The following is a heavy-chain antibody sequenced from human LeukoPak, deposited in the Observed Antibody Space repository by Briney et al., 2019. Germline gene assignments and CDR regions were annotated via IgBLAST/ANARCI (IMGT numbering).Heavy chain of an antibody. CDR3: ARGQDIVVVVAENYMDV. CDR2: ISSSGSTI. Sequence: PGGSLRLSCAASGFTFSSYEMNWVRQAPGKGLEWVSYISSSGSTIYYADSVKGRFTISRDNAKNSLYLPMNSLRAEDTAVYYCARGQDIVVVVAENYMDVWGKGTTVTISS. CDR1: GFTFSSYE. J-gene: IGHJ6*03. V-gene: IGHV3-48*03. D-gene: IGHD2-15*01.